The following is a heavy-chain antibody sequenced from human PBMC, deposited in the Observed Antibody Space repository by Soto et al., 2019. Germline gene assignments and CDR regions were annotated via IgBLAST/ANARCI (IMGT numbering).Heavy chain of an antibody. CDR3: VKDDGGYPSTGPH. D-gene: IGHD3-22*01. J-gene: IGHJ4*02. V-gene: IGHV3-23*01. CDR1: GITISNYP. CDR2: ISGSGDRT. Sequence: EVQLLESGGGLVQPGGSLRLSCAASGITISNYPMSWVRQAPGKGLDWVSGISGSGDRTYYADSAKGRITISKDISRNRLSLQLDSLGVEDTGVYFCVKDDGGYPSTGPHWGQGALGTVSS.